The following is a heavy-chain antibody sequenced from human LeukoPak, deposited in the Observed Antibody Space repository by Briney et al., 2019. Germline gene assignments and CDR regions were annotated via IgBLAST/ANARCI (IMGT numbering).Heavy chain of an antibody. CDR2: VYFSGSS. CDR3: ARHLSGTTTAHYFGL. V-gene: IGHV4-39*01. J-gene: IGHJ4*02. Sequence: KPSETLSLTCTVSGASISSGRNYWGWVRQSTGKGLGWIARVYFSGSSQYNPSLVSRSFISVDSSKNQVSLRLDSVTAADSAVYHCARHLSGTTTAHYFGLWGQGTLVTVSS. CDR1: GASISSGRNY. D-gene: IGHD4-17*01.